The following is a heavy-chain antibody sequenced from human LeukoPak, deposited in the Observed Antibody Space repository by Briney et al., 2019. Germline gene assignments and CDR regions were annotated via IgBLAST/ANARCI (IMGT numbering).Heavy chain of an antibody. D-gene: IGHD3-10*01. V-gene: IGHV1-18*03. CDR1: GYTFTSFG. Sequence: ASVKVSCTASGYTFTSFGISWVRQAPGQGLEWIGWISGYNGNTNYGQKFQGRVTMTTDTSTSTAYMELRSLRSDDMAMYYCARDHIIMVGGVFDYWGQGTQVTVSS. CDR2: ISGYNGNT. CDR3: ARDHIIMVGGVFDY. J-gene: IGHJ4*02.